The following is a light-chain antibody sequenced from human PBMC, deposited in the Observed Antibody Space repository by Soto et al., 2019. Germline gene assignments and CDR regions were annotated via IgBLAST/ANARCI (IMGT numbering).Light chain of an antibody. CDR3: QQYNNWPFS. V-gene: IGKV3-15*01. CDR1: ESVSSY. Sequence: IVLTQSPATLSLSPGERATLSCRASESVSSYLAWYQQKPGQAPRLLIYDISTRATGVPARFSGSGSGTEFTLTISGLQSEDFALYFCQQYNNWPFSFGPGTRLEIK. J-gene: IGKJ5*01. CDR2: DIS.